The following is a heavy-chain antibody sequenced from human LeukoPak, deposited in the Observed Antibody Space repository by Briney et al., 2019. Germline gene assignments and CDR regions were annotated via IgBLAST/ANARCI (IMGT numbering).Heavy chain of an antibody. CDR3: AGAWLDSGYAHFDY. V-gene: IGHV4-59*01. D-gene: IGHD5-12*01. CDR1: GGSISSYY. J-gene: IGHJ4*02. Sequence: SETLSLTCTVSGGSISSYYWSWIRQPPGKGLEWIGYIYYSGSANYNPSLKSRVTILVDTSKNQLSLKLSYVSASDKTGYYCAGAWLDSGYAHFDYWGQETLVTVS. CDR2: IYYSGSA.